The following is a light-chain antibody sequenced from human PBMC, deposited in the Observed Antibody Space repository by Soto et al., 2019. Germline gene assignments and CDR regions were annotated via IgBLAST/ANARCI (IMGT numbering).Light chain of an antibody. CDR3: QQYYSYPLT. CDR1: QSVSDN. J-gene: IGKJ3*01. V-gene: IGKV1-8*01. CDR2: AAS. Sequence: MTQSPVTLSVSPGERATLSLRASQSVSDNLAWYQQKPGKAPKLLIYAASTLQSGVPSRFSGSGSGTDFTLTISCLQSEDFATYYCQQYYSYPLTFGPGTKVDI.